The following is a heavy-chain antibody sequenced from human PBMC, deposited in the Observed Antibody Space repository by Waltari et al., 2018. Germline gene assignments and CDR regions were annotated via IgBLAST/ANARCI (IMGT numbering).Heavy chain of an antibody. CDR3: ARAFGSGSYAWFDS. D-gene: IGHD3-10*01. Sequence: QLQLQESGPGLVKPSETLSLTCSVSGDSVTRGRYSGGWIRQPPRKGLEWIGIMYYRGSSYSNPSLKSRVTISVDTSKNQFSLKLSSVAAADTAVYYCARAFGSGSYAWFDSWGQGTLVTVSS. V-gene: IGHV4-39*01. CDR1: GDSVTRGRYS. J-gene: IGHJ5*01. CDR2: MYYRGSS.